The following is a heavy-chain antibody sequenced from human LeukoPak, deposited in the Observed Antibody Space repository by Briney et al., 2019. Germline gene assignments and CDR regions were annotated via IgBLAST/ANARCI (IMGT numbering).Heavy chain of an antibody. CDR1: GFTFSSYA. D-gene: IGHD2-8*01. Sequence: GGSLRLSCAASGFTFSSYAMSWVRQAPGKGPEWVSAISGSGGSTYYADSVKGRFTISRDNSKNTLYLQMNSLRAEDTAVYYCAKDEGPNLYAIAYYYMDVWGKGTTVTVSS. CDR3: AKDEGPNLYAIAYYYMDV. J-gene: IGHJ6*03. CDR2: ISGSGGST. V-gene: IGHV3-23*01.